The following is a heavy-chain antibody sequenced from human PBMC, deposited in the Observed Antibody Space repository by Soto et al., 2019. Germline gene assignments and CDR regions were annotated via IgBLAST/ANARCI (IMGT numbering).Heavy chain of an antibody. D-gene: IGHD2-8*01. CDR3: AKDRGIVPTYGMDV. V-gene: IGHV3-23*01. CDR2: ISGSGGST. J-gene: IGHJ6*02. Sequence: PVKGLDSPSAISGSGGSTYYADSVKGRFTISRDNSKNTLYLQMNSLRAEDTAVYYCAKDRGIVPTYGMDVWGQGTTVTVSS.